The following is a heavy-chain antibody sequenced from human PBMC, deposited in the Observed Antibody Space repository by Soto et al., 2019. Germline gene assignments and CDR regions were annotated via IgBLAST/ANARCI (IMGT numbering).Heavy chain of an antibody. CDR1: GCTFSSHW. Sequence: PGGSLRLSCAGSGCTFSSHWMSWVRQAPGKGLEWVANIGPDGSAKSYVDSVKDRFTISRDNAKNTLYLQMNSLRAEDTAVYYCARLYSSSWYGNPWGQGTLVTVPQ. D-gene: IGHD6-13*01. CDR3: ARLYSSSWYGNP. J-gene: IGHJ5*02. V-gene: IGHV3-7*01. CDR2: IGPDGSAK.